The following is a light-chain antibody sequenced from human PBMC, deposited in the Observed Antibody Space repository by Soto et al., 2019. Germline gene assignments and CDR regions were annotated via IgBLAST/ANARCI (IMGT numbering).Light chain of an antibody. V-gene: IGKV1-9*01. CDR3: QQLNSYPVT. Sequence: DIQLTQSPSFLSASVGDRVTITCRASQGISSYFAWYQQKPGKAPKLLIYAASTLQSGVPSRFSVSGSGTEFTLTISSLQPDYFATYYCQQLNSYPVTFGQGTRLEIK. J-gene: IGKJ5*01. CDR1: QGISSY. CDR2: AAS.